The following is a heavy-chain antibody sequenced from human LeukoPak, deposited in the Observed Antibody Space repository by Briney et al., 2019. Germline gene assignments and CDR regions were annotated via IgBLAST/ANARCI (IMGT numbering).Heavy chain of an antibody. J-gene: IGHJ5*02. CDR1: GYTFTSYF. D-gene: IGHD2-2*01. V-gene: IGHV1-2*02. CDR2: INPDSGGT. Sequence: ASVKVSCKASGYTFTSYFMQWVRQAPGQGLEWMGWINPDSGGTNYAQKFQGRVTMTRDTSITTAYMEVSRLTSDDTAVYYCARQDRTSTRFSNNWFDPWGQGTLVTVSS. CDR3: ARQDRTSTRFSNNWFDP.